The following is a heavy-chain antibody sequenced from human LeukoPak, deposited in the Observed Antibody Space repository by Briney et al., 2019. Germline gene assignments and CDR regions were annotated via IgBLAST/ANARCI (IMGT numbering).Heavy chain of an antibody. J-gene: IGHJ3*02. CDR3: ARVREYNYVYDAFDI. D-gene: IGHD5-18*01. V-gene: IGHV4-59*01. CDR1: GGSISSYY. Sequence: SETLSLTCTVSGGSISSYYWSWIRQPPGKGLEWIGYIYYSGNTNYNPSLKSRVTISVDTSKNQFSLKLSSVTAADTAVYYRARVREYNYVYDAFDIWGQGTMVTVSS. CDR2: IYYSGNT.